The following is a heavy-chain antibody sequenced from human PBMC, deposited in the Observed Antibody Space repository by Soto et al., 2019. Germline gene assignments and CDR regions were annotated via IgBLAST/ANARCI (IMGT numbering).Heavy chain of an antibody. CDR3: AKDIAYSSGWYYRWFDP. CDR2: ISGSGGST. V-gene: IGHV3-23*01. Sequence: GGSLRLSCAASGFTFSSYAMSWVRQAPGKGLEWVSAISGSGGSTYYADSVKGRFTISRDNSKNTLYLQMNSLRAEDTAVYYCAKDIAYSSGWYYRWFDPWGQGPLVTV. J-gene: IGHJ5*02. D-gene: IGHD6-19*01. CDR1: GFTFSSYA.